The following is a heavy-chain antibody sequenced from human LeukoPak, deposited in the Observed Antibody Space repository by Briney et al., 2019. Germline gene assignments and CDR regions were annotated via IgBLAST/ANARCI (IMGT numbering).Heavy chain of an antibody. V-gene: IGHV3-13*01. CDR1: GFTFSTHD. D-gene: IGHD2-21*01. J-gene: IGHJ2*01. Sequence: PGGSLRLSCAASGFTFSTHDFHWVRHVTGRGLEWVSAIGAGHDTYYPVSVEGRFTISRQNARNSLYLQMNSLRADDTAVYYCAREKPDTVIAGWSFDLWGRGTLVTVSS. CDR3: AREKPDTVIAGWSFDL. CDR2: IGAGHDT.